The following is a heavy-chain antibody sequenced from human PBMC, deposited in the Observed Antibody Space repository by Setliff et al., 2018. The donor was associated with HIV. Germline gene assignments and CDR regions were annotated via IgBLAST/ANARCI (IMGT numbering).Heavy chain of an antibody. D-gene: IGHD3-3*01. Sequence: PGGSLRLSCSPSGFTFVDYAVTWVRQAPGKGLEWIGFVRYETYGGTSHYAASVEGRFTISRDDSRNIAYLQMNSLQSEDTAVYYCTRDSDNFWSGYSFDYWGQGTLVTVSS. J-gene: IGHJ4*01. CDR2: VRYETYGGTS. CDR3: TRDSDNFWSGYSFDY. CDR1: GFTFVDYA. V-gene: IGHV3-49*04.